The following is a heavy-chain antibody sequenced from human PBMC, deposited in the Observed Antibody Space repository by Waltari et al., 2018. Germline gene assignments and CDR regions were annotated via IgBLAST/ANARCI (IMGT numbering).Heavy chain of an antibody. Sequence: QVQLQESGPGLVKPSETLSLTCAVSGYSISSGYYWGWIRQPPGLGLEWIGSIYHSGSTYYTPSRKSRVTISVDTSKNQFSLKLSSVTAADTAVYYCARREDDSSGYYYGSWFDPWGQGTLVTVSS. CDR3: ARREDDSSGYYYGSWFDP. D-gene: IGHD3-22*01. V-gene: IGHV4-38-2*01. J-gene: IGHJ5*02. CDR1: GYSISSGYY. CDR2: IYHSGST.